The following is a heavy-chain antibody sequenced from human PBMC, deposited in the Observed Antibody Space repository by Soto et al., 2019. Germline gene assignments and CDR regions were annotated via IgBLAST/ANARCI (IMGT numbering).Heavy chain of an antibody. CDR2: IHHRGGT. J-gene: IGHJ4*02. D-gene: IGHD1-26*01. V-gene: IGHV4-4*02. CDR1: SGSISNDNW. CDR3: TTNGYYSCDD. Sequence: SETLSLTCTVVSGSISNDNWWSWVRQSPGKGLEWLGEIHHRGGTNYNPSLKSRVTISLEKSKNQFFLKLNSVTATDTGVYYFTTNGYYSCDDWGQGTLVTVSS.